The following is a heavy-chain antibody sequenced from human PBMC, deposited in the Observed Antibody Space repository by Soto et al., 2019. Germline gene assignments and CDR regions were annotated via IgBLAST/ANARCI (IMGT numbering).Heavy chain of an antibody. J-gene: IGHJ4*02. V-gene: IGHV3-11*01. CDR3: ARGRSYGWGFDY. CDR1: GFTYSAYY. Sequence: QVHLVESGGGLVKPGGSLRLSCAASGFTYSAYYMSWLRQAPGKGLEWLSYISNSGDIVYYAESLKGRFTISRDNTKNSLYLQINRPTAEDTAVYYCARGRSYGWGFDYWGQGTLVTVSS. CDR2: ISNSGDIV. D-gene: IGHD3-16*01.